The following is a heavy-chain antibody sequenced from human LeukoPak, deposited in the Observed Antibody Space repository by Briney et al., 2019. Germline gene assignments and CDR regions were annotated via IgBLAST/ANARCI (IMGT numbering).Heavy chain of an antibody. D-gene: IGHD3-10*01. Sequence: PGGSLRLSCVGSGFTLGSYAMSWVRQAPGKGLEWVSLISGSGGVTYYADSVKGRFTISRDNSKNTLYLQMNSLRAEDTATYYCAKEWDGSGTRLGWFDPWGQGTLVTVSS. CDR1: GFTLGSYA. CDR3: AKEWDGSGTRLGWFDP. J-gene: IGHJ5*02. CDR2: ISGSGGVT. V-gene: IGHV3-23*01.